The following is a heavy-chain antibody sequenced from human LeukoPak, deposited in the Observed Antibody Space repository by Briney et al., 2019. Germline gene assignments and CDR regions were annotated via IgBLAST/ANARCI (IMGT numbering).Heavy chain of an antibody. Sequence: ASVKVSCKASGYTFTGYYMHWVRQAPGQGLEWMGWINPNSGGTNYAQKFQGRVTMTRDTSISTAYMELSRLRSDDTAVYYCARDHQWLITPDAFDIWGQGTMVTVSS. CDR2: INPNSGGT. CDR3: ARDHQWLITPDAFDI. CDR1: GYTFTGYY. V-gene: IGHV1-2*02. J-gene: IGHJ3*02. D-gene: IGHD6-19*01.